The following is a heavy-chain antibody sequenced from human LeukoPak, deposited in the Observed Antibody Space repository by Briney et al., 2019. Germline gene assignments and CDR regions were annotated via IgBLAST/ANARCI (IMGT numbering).Heavy chain of an antibody. CDR3: ARHILNFGNNSHFVH. CDR1: GDSINNYF. Sequence: SETLSLTCTVSGDSINNYFWSWIRQSPEKGLEWIAYIYYVGRANYNPSLESRVTMSIDTSKNQFSLRLSSVTAADTAVYYCARHILNFGNNSHFVHWGRDLLHTVSS. V-gene: IGHV4-59*08. CDR2: IYYVGRA. D-gene: IGHD4-23*01. J-gene: IGHJ1*01.